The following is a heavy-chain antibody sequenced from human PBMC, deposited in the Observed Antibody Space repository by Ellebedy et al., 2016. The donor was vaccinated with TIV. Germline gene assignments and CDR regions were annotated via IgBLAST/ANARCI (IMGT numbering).Heavy chain of an antibody. CDR2: IYYSGST. D-gene: IGHD1-26*01. CDR3: ATGNQWDQLLVY. Sequence: LRLSCTVSGGSISSGGYYWSWIRQHPGKGLEWIGDIYYSGSTYYNPSLKSRVTISLDTSKNQFSLNLSSVTAADTAVYYCATGNQWDQLLVYWGQGTLVTVSS. CDR1: GGSISSGGYY. J-gene: IGHJ4*02. V-gene: IGHV4-31*03.